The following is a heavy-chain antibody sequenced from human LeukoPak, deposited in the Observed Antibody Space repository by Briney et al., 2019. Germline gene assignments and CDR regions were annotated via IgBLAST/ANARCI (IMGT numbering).Heavy chain of an antibody. CDR1: GFSFSGFW. CDR2: IKEDGMKI. D-gene: IGHD1-14*01. J-gene: IGHJ4*02. Sequence: GGSLRLSCAASGFSFSGFWMSWLRQAPGKGLEWVANIKEDGMKIYQVDSLKGRFTISRDNAKNSLFLQMNSLRVEDTAIYYCARGQNWNHDFWGQGTLVTVSS. V-gene: IGHV3-7*01. CDR3: ARGQNWNHDF.